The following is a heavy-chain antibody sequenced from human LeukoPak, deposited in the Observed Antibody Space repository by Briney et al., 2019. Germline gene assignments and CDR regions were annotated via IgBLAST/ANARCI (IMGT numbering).Heavy chain of an antibody. J-gene: IGHJ4*02. CDR1: GFTFGDYA. D-gene: IGHD3-3*01. CDR3: TTLYYDFWSGYSPFDF. V-gene: IGHV3-49*04. Sequence: GGSLRLSCTASGFTFGDYAMSWVRQAPGKGLEWVGFIRGKAYGGTTEYAASVKGRFTISRDDSISIAYLQMNSLKTEDTAVYYCTTLYYDFWSGYSPFDFWGQGTPVTVSS. CDR2: IRGKAYGGTT.